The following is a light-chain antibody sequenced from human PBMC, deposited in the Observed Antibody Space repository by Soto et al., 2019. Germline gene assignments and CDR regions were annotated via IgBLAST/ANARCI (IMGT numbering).Light chain of an antibody. V-gene: IGKV1-39*01. CDR2: AAS. J-gene: IGKJ5*01. CDR3: QQRYSTTIT. CDR1: QGIRDD. Sequence: DIQMTQSPSCLSASVGDGVTINCRASQGIRDDVAWYQPKPGKDPKRMIYAASSLQSGVPPRFSGSGSGTDFNLTVSSLQPEDCATYEGQQRYSTTITVGPWTRLEIK.